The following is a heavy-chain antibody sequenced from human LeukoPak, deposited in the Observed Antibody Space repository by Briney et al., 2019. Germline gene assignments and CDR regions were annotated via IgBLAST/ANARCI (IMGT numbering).Heavy chain of an antibody. CDR2: IYTSGST. CDR3: ARVSNSIAVAGTGYYYGMDV. CDR1: GGSISSYY. Sequence: SETLSLTCTVSGGSISSYYWSWIRQPAGKGLEWIGRIYTSGSTNYNPSLKSRVTMSVHTSKNQFSLKLSSVTAADTAVYYCARVSNSIAVAGTGYYYGMDVWGQGTTVTVSS. J-gene: IGHJ6*02. V-gene: IGHV4-4*07. D-gene: IGHD6-19*01.